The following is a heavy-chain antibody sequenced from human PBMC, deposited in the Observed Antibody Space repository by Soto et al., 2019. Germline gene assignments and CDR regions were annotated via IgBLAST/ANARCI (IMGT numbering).Heavy chain of an antibody. D-gene: IGHD3-10*01. Sequence: SETLSLTCTVSGGSISSGGYYWSWIRQHPGKGLEWIGYIYYSGSTYYNPSLKSRVTISVDTSKNQFSLKLSSVTAADTAVYYCARDYYGSGSPPLGYYGMDVWGQGTTVTVSS. CDR2: IYYSGST. V-gene: IGHV4-31*03. J-gene: IGHJ6*02. CDR3: ARDYYGSGSPPLGYYGMDV. CDR1: GGSISSGGYY.